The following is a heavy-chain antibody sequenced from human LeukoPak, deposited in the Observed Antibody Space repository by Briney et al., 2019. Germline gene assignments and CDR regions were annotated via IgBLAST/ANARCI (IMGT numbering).Heavy chain of an antibody. CDR3: ARGYYFDY. CDR1: GFAFSSYA. Sequence: PGGSLRLSCAASGFAFSSYAIHWVRQAPGMGLEWVAVIWYDGSNKYYADSVKGRFTISRDNSKNTLYLQMNSLRAEDTAVYYCARGYYFDYWGQGTLVTVSS. CDR2: IWYDGSNK. J-gene: IGHJ4*02. D-gene: IGHD3-10*01. V-gene: IGHV3-33*08.